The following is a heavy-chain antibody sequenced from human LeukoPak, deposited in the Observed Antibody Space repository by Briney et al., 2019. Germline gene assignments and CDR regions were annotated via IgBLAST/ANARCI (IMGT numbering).Heavy chain of an antibody. CDR2: ISSSSSTI. CDR3: ARDSYFSPGTGGSLDY. D-gene: IGHD2-8*02. Sequence: GGSLRLSCAASGFTFSSYSMNWVRQAPGKGLEWVSYISSSSSTIYYADSVKGRFTISRDNAKNSLYLQMNSLRAEDTAVYYCARDSYFSPGTGGSLDYWGQGTLVTVSS. J-gene: IGHJ4*02. CDR1: GFTFSSYS. V-gene: IGHV3-48*01.